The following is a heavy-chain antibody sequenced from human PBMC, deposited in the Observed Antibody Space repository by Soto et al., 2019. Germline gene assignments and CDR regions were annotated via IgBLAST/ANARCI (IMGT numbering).Heavy chain of an antibody. CDR3: TTESTDYYYGMDV. J-gene: IGHJ6*02. D-gene: IGHD4-17*01. CDR1: GFTFSNAW. CDR2: IKSKTDGGTT. V-gene: IGHV3-15*07. Sequence: GGSLRLSCAASGFTFSNAWMNWVRQAPGKGLEWVGRIKSKTDGGTTDYAAPVKGRFTISRDDSKNTLYLQMNSLKTEDTAVYYCTTESTDYYYGMDVWGQGTTVTVSS.